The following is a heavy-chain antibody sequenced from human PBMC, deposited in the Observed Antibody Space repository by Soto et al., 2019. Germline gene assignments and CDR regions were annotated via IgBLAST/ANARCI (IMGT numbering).Heavy chain of an antibody. J-gene: IGHJ4*02. CDR2: ISTWSSYS. D-gene: IGHD4-17*01. CDR1: GFTFSSYN. Sequence: GSLRLSCTASGFTFSSYNMNWVRQAPGKGLEWVSYISTWSSYSFYADSVKGRFTISRDNSENSLYLQLDSPRDEDTAVYYCARASHDYGALDYWGQGALVTVSS. V-gene: IGHV3-21*01. CDR3: ARASHDYGALDY.